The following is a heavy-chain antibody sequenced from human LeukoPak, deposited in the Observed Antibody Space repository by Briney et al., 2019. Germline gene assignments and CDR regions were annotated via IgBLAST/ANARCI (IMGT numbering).Heavy chain of an antibody. CDR3: AREALDYDTFDM. CDR1: HFILSDYE. D-gene: IGHD1-1*01. Sequence: GGSLRLSCKASHFILSDYEMNWVRQAPGKGLEWVSYISTSGTTIYYADSVKGRFTISRDDARNSLYLQMNSLRAEDTAVYYCAREALDYDTFDMWGQGTMVTVSS. V-gene: IGHV3-48*03. CDR2: ISTSGTTI. J-gene: IGHJ3*02.